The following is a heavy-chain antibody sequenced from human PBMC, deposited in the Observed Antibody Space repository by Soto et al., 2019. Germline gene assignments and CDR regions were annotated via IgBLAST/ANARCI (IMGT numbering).Heavy chain of an antibody. CDR1: GYSFTVFG. D-gene: IGHD3-3*01. V-gene: IGHV1-18*01. CDR2: ISPYNGNT. CDR3: ARDFSERRFLVMGFDP. Sequence: VASVKVSCKTSGYSFTVFGISWVRQAPGQGLEWMGWISPYNGNTNYAQKFQGRVTMTRDTSTSTTYMELRSLTSDGTAMYYCARDFSERRFLVMGFDPWGQGTLVTVSS. J-gene: IGHJ5*02.